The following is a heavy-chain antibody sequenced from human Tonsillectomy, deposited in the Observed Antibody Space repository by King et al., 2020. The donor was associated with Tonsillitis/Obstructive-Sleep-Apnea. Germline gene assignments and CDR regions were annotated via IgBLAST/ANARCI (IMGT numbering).Heavy chain of an antibody. CDR2: ISGSGGST. Sequence: VQLVESGGGLVQPGGSLRLSCAASGFTFSSYAMSWVRQAPGKGLEWVSAISGSGGSTYYADSVKGRFTISRDNSKNTLYLQMNSLRAEDTAVYYCAKDWGAAAGTYYYYMDVWGKGPTVTVSS. J-gene: IGHJ6*03. CDR1: GFTFSSYA. D-gene: IGHD6-13*01. V-gene: IGHV3-23*04. CDR3: AKDWGAAAGTYYYYMDV.